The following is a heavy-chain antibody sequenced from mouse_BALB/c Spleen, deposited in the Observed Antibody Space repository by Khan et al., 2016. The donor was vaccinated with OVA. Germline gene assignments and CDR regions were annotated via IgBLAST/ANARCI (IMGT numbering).Heavy chain of an antibody. J-gene: IGHJ2*01. Sequence: VQLKESGPELVKPGASVKISCKASGYSFTGYFMNWVMQSHGKSLEWIGRINPHIGETFYNQKFRGKATLTVDKSSSTAYMELRSLASEDSAVYYCARIYRSDFDYWGQGTTLTVSS. CDR3: ARIYRSDFDY. CDR1: GYSFTGYF. CDR2: INPHIGET. D-gene: IGHD1-1*01. V-gene: IGHV1-20*02.